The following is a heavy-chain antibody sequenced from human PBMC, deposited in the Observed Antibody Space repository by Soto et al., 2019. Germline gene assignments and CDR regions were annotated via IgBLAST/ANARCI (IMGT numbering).Heavy chain of an antibody. J-gene: IGHJ1*01. CDR2: IYHSGST. CDR3: ARDEVRLVLIAEYFQH. D-gene: IGHD6-19*01. Sequence: SETLSLTCAVSSGSISSSNWWSWVRQPPGKGLEWIGEIYHSGSTNYNPSLKSRVTISVDKSKNQFSLKLSSVTAADTAVYYCARDEVRLVLIAEYFQHWGQGTLVTVSS. V-gene: IGHV4-4*02. CDR1: SGSISSSNW.